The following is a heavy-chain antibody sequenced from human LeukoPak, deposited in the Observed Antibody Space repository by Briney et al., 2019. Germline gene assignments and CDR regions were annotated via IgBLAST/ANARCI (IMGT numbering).Heavy chain of an antibody. CDR2: INHSGST. V-gene: IGHV4-34*01. CDR1: GGSFSGYY. CDR3: ARLTGAPDY. D-gene: IGHD1-1*01. Sequence: SETLSLTCAVYGGSFSGYYWSWIRQPPGKGLEWIGEINHSGSTNYNPSLKSRVTISVDTSKNQFSLKLSSVTAADTAVYYCARLTGAPDYWGRGTLVTVSS. J-gene: IGHJ4*02.